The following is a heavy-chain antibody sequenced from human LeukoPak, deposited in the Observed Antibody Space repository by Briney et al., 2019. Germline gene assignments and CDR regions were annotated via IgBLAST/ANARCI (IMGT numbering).Heavy chain of an antibody. V-gene: IGHV3-9*01. CDR3: AKGGIAAAGTWFDP. Sequence: GGSLRLSCAASGFIFDDYAMHWVRQAPGKGLEWVSGISWNSGSIGYADSVKGRFTISRDNAKNSLYLQMNSLRAEDTALYYCAKGGIAAAGTWFDPWGQGTLVTVSS. D-gene: IGHD6-13*01. CDR2: ISWNSGSI. CDR1: GFIFDDYA. J-gene: IGHJ5*02.